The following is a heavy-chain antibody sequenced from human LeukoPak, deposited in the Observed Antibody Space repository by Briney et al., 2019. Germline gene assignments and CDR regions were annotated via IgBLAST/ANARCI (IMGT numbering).Heavy chain of an antibody. CDR3: ARFGRDGYNYVPFDY. D-gene: IGHD5-24*01. CDR1: GYSFTSYW. Sequence: GESLKISCEGSGYSFTSYWIGWVRQMPGKGLEWMGIIYPGDSDTRYSPSFQGQVTISADKSISTAYLQWSSLKASDTAMYYCARFGRDGYNYVPFDYWGQGTLVTVSS. CDR2: IYPGDSDT. J-gene: IGHJ4*02. V-gene: IGHV5-51*01.